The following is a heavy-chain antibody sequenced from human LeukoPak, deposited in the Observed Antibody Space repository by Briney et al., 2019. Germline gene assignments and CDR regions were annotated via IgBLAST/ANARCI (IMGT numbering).Heavy chain of an antibody. Sequence: SETLSLTCTVPGGSISSSSYYWGWIRQPPGKGLEWIGSIYYSGSTYYNPSLKSRVTISVDTSKNQFSLKLSSVTAADTAVYDCASPGARPSFDYWGQGTLVTVSS. V-gene: IGHV4-39*01. CDR2: IYYSGST. CDR1: GGSISSSSYY. J-gene: IGHJ4*02. D-gene: IGHD6-6*01. CDR3: ASPGARPSFDY.